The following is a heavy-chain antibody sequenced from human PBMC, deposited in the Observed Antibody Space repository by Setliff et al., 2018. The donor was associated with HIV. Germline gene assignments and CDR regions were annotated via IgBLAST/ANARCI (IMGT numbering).Heavy chain of an antibody. CDR1: GGSISSYY. Sequence: KPSETLSLTCTVSGGSISSYYWSWIRQPPGKGLEWIGYIYYSGSTNYNPSLKSRVTISVDTSKNQFSLKLSSVTAADTAVYYCARETYYYDSIGYWRSDAFDVWGQGTMVTVSS. V-gene: IGHV4-59*01. D-gene: IGHD3-22*01. CDR3: ARETYYYDSIGYWRSDAFDV. CDR2: IYYSGST. J-gene: IGHJ3*01.